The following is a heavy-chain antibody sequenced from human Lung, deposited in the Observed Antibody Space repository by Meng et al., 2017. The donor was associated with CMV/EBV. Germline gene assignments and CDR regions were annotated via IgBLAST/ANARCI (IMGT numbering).Heavy chain of an antibody. Sequence: ASXXVSXKASGYTFTSYDINWVRQATGQGLEWMGWMNPNSGNTGYAQKFQGRVTMTRNTSISTAYMELSSLRSEDTAVYYCARGNIVGATLDYWGQGTLVTVSP. CDR3: ARGNIVGATLDY. V-gene: IGHV1-8*01. CDR2: MNPNSGNT. CDR1: GYTFTSYD. D-gene: IGHD1-26*01. J-gene: IGHJ4*02.